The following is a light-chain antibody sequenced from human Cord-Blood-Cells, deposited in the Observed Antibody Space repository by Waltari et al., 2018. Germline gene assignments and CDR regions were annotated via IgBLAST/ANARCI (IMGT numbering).Light chain of an antibody. CDR3: QQYYSTPYT. CDR2: WAS. Sequence: DIVMTQSPYSLPVSLGERATINCKPSQSVLYSSNNNNYLAWYQQKPGKPPKLLIYWASTRECGVPDRFSGSGSGTDFTLTISSLQAEDVAVYYCQQYYSTPYTFGQGTKLEIK. J-gene: IGKJ2*01. V-gene: IGKV4-1*01. CDR1: QSVLYSSNNNNY.